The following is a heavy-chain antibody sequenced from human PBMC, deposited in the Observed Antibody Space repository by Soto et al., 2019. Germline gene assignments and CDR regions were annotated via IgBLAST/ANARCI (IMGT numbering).Heavy chain of an antibody. V-gene: IGHV3-23*01. CDR1: GFTFSSYA. J-gene: IGHJ4*02. CDR3: AKVPGSGYDTIARNYFDY. Sequence: HPGGSLRLSCAASGFTFSSYAMSWVRQAPGKGLEWVSAITGSGGSTFYADSVKGRFTVSRDNSKNTLYLQMNSLRAEDTAVYYCAKVPGSGYDTIARNYFDYWGQGTLVTVSS. D-gene: IGHD5-12*01. CDR2: ITGSGGST.